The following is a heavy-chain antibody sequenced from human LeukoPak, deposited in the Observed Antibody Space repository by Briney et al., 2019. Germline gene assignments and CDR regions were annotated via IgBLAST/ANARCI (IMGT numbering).Heavy chain of an antibody. CDR3: ARDRWWEPTDFSFDY. CDR1: GYTFTSYA. J-gene: IGHJ4*02. CDR2: INAGNGNT. V-gene: IGHV1-3*01. Sequence: ASVKVSCKASGYTFTSYAMHWVRQAPGQRLEWMGWINAGNGNTRYSQKFQGRVTITRDTSASTAYMELSSLRSEDTAVYYCARDRWWEPTDFSFDYWGQGTLVNVSS. D-gene: IGHD1-26*01.